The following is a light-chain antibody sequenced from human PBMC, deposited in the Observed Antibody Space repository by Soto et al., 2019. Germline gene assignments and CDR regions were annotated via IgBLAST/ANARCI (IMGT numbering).Light chain of an antibody. CDR1: QSVSTN. Sequence: IVMTQSPATLSVSPGQRATLSCRASQSVSTNLAWYQQKPGQAPRLLIYGASTRATGIPARFSGSGSGTGFPLTRSRLQSDVFAVYSGQQNRTGPPWTFGQGTGV. CDR2: GAS. J-gene: IGKJ1*01. V-gene: IGKV3D-15*01. CDR3: QQNRTGPPWT.